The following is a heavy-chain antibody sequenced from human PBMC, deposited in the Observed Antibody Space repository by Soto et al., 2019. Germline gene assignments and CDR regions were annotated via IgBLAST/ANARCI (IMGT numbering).Heavy chain of an antibody. Sequence: QVQLVESGGGVVQPGRSLRLSCAASEFTFSDYAMHWVRQAPGKGLEWLAVISDDGTNKFYADSMKDRFTISRDNSKSTLSLQLTSLGPEDTALYYCARAHYHDSSGPSGHAFDIWGQGTLVTVSS. CDR1: EFTFSDYA. J-gene: IGHJ3*02. CDR2: ISDDGTNK. V-gene: IGHV3-30-3*01. CDR3: ARAHYHDSSGPSGHAFDI. D-gene: IGHD3-22*01.